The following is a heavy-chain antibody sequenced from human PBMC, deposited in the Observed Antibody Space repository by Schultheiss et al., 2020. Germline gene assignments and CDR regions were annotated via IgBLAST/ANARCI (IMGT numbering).Heavy chain of an antibody. Sequence: GGSLRLSCAASGFTFSSYAMHWVRQAPGKGLEWVAVISYDGSNKYYADSVKGRFTISRDNSKNTLYLQMNSLRAEDTAVYYCAKRRRNDYGDYDDYFDYWGEGAPVTVSS. V-gene: IGHV3-30-3*02. CDR1: GFTFSSYA. CDR2: ISYDGSNK. J-gene: IGHJ4*02. D-gene: IGHD4-17*01. CDR3: AKRRRNDYGDYDDYFDY.